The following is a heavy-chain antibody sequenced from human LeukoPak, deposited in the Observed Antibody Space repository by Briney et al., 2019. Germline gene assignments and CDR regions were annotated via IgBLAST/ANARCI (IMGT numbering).Heavy chain of an antibody. CDR1: GFTFSSYS. J-gene: IGHJ4*02. D-gene: IGHD1-26*01. Sequence: PGGSLRLPCAASGFTFSSYSMNWVRQAPGKGLEWVAVISYDGSNKYYAESVKGRFTISRDNAKNSLYLQINSLRAEDTAVYYCAREVASGSLDYWGQGTLVTVSS. CDR3: AREVASGSLDY. CDR2: ISYDGSNK. V-gene: IGHV3-30*03.